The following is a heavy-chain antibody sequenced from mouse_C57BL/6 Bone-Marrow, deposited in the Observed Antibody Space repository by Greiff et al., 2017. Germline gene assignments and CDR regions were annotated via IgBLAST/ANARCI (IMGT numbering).Heavy chain of an antibody. CDR3: ARQDFYYGYDVYAMDY. V-gene: IGHV5-6*01. D-gene: IGHD2-2*01. J-gene: IGHJ4*01. Sequence: DVHLVESGGDLVKPGGSLKLSCAASGFTFSSYGMSWVRQTPDKRLEWVATISSGGSYTYYPDSVKGRFTISRDNAKNTLYLQMSSLKSEDTAMYYCARQDFYYGYDVYAMDYWGQGTSVTVSS. CDR1: GFTFSSYG. CDR2: ISSGGSYT.